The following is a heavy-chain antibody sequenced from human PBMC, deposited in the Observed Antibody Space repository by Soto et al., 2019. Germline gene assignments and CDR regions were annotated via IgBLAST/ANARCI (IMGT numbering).Heavy chain of an antibody. Sequence: GGSMRLSCAASGFTFSNYWMHWVRQAPGKGLVWVSRIKSDGSSTNYADSVKGRFTSSRDNAKNTLYLQLNSLRVEDTAVYYCARGNNGMDVWGQGTTVTVSS. V-gene: IGHV3-74*01. CDR1: GFTFSNYW. J-gene: IGHJ6*02. CDR2: IKSDGSST. CDR3: ARGNNGMDV.